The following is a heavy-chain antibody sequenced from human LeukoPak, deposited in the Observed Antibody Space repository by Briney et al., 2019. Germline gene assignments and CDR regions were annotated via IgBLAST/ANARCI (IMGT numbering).Heavy chain of an antibody. D-gene: IGHD2-2*01. CDR1: GGSISSYY. V-gene: IGHV4-59*01. CDR2: IYYSGST. CDR3: ARYCSSTSCPNWFDP. Sequence: SQTLSLTCTVSGGSISSYYWSWIRQPPGKGLEWIGYIYYSGSTNYNPSLKSRVTISVDTSKNQFSLKLSSVTAADTAVYYCARYCSSTSCPNWFDPWGQGTLVTVSS. J-gene: IGHJ5*02.